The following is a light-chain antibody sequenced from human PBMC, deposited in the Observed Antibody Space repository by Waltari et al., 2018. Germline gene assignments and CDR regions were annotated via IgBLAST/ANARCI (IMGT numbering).Light chain of an antibody. CDR1: QSVSSSY. Sequence: EIVLTQSPGTLSLSPGASANLSCRASQSVSSSYLAWYQQKPGQAPRLLIYGASSRATGIPDRVSGSGSGTDFTLTISRLEPEDFAVYYCQQYGSSPGTFGQGTKVEIK. CDR3: QQYGSSPGT. V-gene: IGKV3-20*01. J-gene: IGKJ1*01. CDR2: GAS.